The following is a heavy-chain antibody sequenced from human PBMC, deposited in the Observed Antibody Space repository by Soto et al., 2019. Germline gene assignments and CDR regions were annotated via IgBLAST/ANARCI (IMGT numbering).Heavy chain of an antibody. CDR3: ARVAVAARPRWYNWFDP. J-gene: IGHJ5*02. V-gene: IGHV1-8*01. D-gene: IGHD2-15*01. CDR1: GYTFTDYD. CDR2: MNPNSGET. Sequence: QEQLVQSGAEVKKPGASVKVSWTSGYTFTDYDINWVRQATGQGLEWIGWMNPNSGETGYAQKFQGRVTMTRSASLSTAYLELSSLRSEDTAVYYCARVAVAARPRWYNWFDPWGQGTLVTVSS.